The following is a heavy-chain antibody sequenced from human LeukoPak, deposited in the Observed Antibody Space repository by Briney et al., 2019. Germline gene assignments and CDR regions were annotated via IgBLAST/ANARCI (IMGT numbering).Heavy chain of an antibody. V-gene: IGHV1-2*02. Sequence: ASVKVSCKASGYTFTGYYMHWVRQAPGQGLEWVGWINPNSGGTNYAQKFQGRVTMTRDTSISTAYMELNRLRSDDTAVYYCARSEQFPYYMDVWGKGTTVTVSS. J-gene: IGHJ6*03. CDR2: INPNSGGT. CDR1: GYTFTGYY. CDR3: ARSEQFPYYMDV. D-gene: IGHD6-19*01.